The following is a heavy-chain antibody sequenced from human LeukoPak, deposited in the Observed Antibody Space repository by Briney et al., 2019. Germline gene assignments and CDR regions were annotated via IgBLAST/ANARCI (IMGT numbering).Heavy chain of an antibody. CDR1: GFTFSNYA. CDR3: ARDHNYGSDY. D-gene: IGHD5-18*01. Sequence: PGRSLRLSCAASGFTFSNYAIHWVRQAPGKGLEWVAVISYDGSNEYYADSVKGRFTISRDSAKNSLYLQMNSLRAEDTAVYYCARDHNYGSDYWGQGTLVTVSS. CDR2: ISYDGSNE. J-gene: IGHJ4*02. V-gene: IGHV3-30-3*01.